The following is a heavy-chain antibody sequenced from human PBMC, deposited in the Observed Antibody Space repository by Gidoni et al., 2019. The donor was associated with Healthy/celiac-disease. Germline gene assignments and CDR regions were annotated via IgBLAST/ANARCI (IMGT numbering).Heavy chain of an antibody. J-gene: IGHJ6*02. CDR2: INPNSGGT. CDR3: ARGSYDSSPDHGMDV. V-gene: IGHV1-2*04. D-gene: IGHD3-22*01. CDR1: GYTFTGYY. Sequence: QVQLVQSGAEVKKPGASVKVSCKASGYTFTGYYMHWVRQAPGQGLEWMGWINPNSGGTNYAQKFQGWVTMTRDTSISTAYMELSRLRSDDTAVYYCARGSYDSSPDHGMDVWGQGTTVTVS.